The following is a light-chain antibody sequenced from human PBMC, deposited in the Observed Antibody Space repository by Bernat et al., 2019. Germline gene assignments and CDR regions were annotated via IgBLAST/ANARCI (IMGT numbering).Light chain of an antibody. CDR2: EDN. CDR1: SGSIASNY. V-gene: IGLV6-57*04. Sequence: NFMLTQPHSVSESPGKTVTISCTRSSGSIASNYVQWYQQRPGSAPTTVIYEDNQRPSGVPDRFSGSIDSSSNSASLTISGLKTEDEAGYYCQSYGSSNHWVFGGGTKLTVL. J-gene: IGLJ3*02. CDR3: QSYGSSNHWV.